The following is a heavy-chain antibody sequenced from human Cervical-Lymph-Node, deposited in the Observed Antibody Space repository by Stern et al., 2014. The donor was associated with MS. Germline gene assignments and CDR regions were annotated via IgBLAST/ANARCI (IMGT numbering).Heavy chain of an antibody. CDR3: VKPLRYSYSMDV. CDR1: GFTFDDYA. CDR2: ISWNSGRK. J-gene: IGHJ6*02. V-gene: IGHV3-9*01. D-gene: IGHD4-11*01. Sequence: EVQLLESGGGLVQPGRSLRLSCAASGFTFDDYAMHWVRQVPGKGLEWVSGISWNSGRKGYADSVKGRFTISRDNAKNSLYLYMNSLRPEDTAVYYCVKPLRYSYSMDVWGQGTSVTVSS.